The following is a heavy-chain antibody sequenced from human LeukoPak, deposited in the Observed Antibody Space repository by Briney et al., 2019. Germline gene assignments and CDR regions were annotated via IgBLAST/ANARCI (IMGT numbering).Heavy chain of an antibody. CDR3: AKGSIPAASYYYYGMDV. J-gene: IGHJ6*02. D-gene: IGHD2-2*01. CDR1: GLTFDDYA. V-gene: IGHV3-9*01. CDR2: ISWNSGSI. Sequence: GGSLRLSCAASGLTFDDYAMHWVRQAPGKGLEWVSGISWNSGSIGYADSVKGRFTISRDNAKNSLYLQMNSLRAEDTALYYSAKGSIPAASYYYYGMDVWGQGTTVTVSS.